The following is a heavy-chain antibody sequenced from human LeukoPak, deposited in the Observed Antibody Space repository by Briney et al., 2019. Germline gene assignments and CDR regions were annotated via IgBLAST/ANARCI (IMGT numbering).Heavy chain of an antibody. Sequence: SETLSLTCTVSGGSVSSGSYYWSWIRQPPGKGLEWIGYIYYSGSTNYNPSLKSRVTISVDTSKNQFSLKLSSVTAADTAVYYCARANSGSLKTGFDYWGQGTLVTVSS. J-gene: IGHJ4*02. CDR3: ARANSGSLKTGFDY. CDR2: IYYSGST. V-gene: IGHV4-61*01. CDR1: GGSVSSGSYY. D-gene: IGHD1-26*01.